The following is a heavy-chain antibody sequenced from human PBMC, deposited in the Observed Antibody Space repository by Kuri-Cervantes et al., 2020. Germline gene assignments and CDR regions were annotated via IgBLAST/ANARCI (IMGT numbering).Heavy chain of an antibody. CDR1: GFSLSTSGMC. CDR3: AHSITGAAAGLNWFDP. V-gene: IGHV2-5*08. J-gene: IGHJ5*02. Sequence: QTLSLTCAFSGFSLSTSGMCVNWIRQPPGKALEWLALIYWDDDKRYSPSLKSRLTITKDTSKNQVVLTMANMDPVDTATYYCAHSITGAAAGLNWFDPWGQGTLVTVSS. CDR2: IYWDDDK. D-gene: IGHD6-13*01.